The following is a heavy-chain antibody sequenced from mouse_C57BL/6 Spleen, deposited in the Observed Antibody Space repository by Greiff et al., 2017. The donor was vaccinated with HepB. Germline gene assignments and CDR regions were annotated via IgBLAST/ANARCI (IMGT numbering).Heavy chain of an antibody. J-gene: IGHJ4*01. CDR2: IHPNSGST. D-gene: IGHD2-5*01. V-gene: IGHV1-64*01. CDR3: ARGESYYSNYYAMDY. CDR1: GYTFTSYW. Sequence: VKLQQPGAELVKPGASVKLSCKASGYTFTSYWMHWVKQRPGQGLEWIGMIHPNSGSTNYNEKFKSKATLTVDKSSSTAYMQLSSLTSEDSAVYYCARGESYYSNYYAMDYWGQGTSVTVSS.